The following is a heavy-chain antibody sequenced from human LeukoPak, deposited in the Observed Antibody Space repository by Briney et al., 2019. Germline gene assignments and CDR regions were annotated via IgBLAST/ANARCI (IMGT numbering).Heavy chain of an antibody. CDR2: IIPIFGTA. CDR1: GGTFSSYA. V-gene: IGHV1-69*13. CDR3: ARETGEGYCSGGSCYFFDY. Sequence: SVKVSCKASGGTFSSYAISWVRQAPGQGLEWMGGIIPIFGTANYAQKFQGRVTITVDESTSTAYMELSSLRSEDTAVYYCARETGEGYCSGGSCYFFDYWGQGTLVTVSS. D-gene: IGHD2-15*01. J-gene: IGHJ4*02.